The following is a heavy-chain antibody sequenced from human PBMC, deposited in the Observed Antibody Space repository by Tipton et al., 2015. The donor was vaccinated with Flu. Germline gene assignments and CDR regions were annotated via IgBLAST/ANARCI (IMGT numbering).Heavy chain of an antibody. J-gene: IGHJ4*02. CDR1: GGSIGSYY. D-gene: IGHD3-22*01. Sequence: LTCTVSGGSIGSYYWNWLRQPPGQGLEWIGYIYNSQYTKYNPSLKSRVTISVDTSKKQFSLQLRSVTAADTAVYYCARVSDTSDYYLPYWGQGTLVTVSS. CDR3: ARVSDTSDYYLPY. CDR2: IYNSQYT. V-gene: IGHV4-59*12.